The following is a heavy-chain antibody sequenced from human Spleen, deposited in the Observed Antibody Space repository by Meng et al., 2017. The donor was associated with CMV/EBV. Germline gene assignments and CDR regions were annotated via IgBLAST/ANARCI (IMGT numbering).Heavy chain of an antibody. CDR1: GGSINSGTYY. D-gene: IGHD1-26*01. CDR2: IYYSGST. CDR3: ARVPVGGIRGYYFDY. Sequence: GGSINSGTYYWSWIRQPPGKGLEWIGYIYYSGSTYYNPSLNSRLTISVDTSKNQFSLKLTSVTAADTAVYFCARVPVGGIRGYYFDYWGQGSLVTVSS. V-gene: IGHV4-30-4*01. J-gene: IGHJ4*02.